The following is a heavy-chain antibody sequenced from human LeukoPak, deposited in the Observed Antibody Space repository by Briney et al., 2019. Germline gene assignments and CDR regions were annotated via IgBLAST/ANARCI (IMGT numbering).Heavy chain of an antibody. CDR1: GYTFTSYG. Sequence: ASVKVSCKASGYTFTSYGISWVRQAPGQGLEWMGWINPNSGGTNYAQKFQGWVTMTRDTSISTAYMELSRLRSDDTAVYYCARDGNGFDYWGQGTLVTVSS. D-gene: IGHD1-1*01. J-gene: IGHJ4*02. V-gene: IGHV1-2*04. CDR3: ARDGNGFDY. CDR2: INPNSGGT.